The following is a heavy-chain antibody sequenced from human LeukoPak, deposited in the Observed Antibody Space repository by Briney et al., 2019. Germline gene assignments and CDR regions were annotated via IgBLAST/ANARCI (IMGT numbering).Heavy chain of an antibody. D-gene: IGHD3-9*01. Sequence: PGGSLRLSCAASGFTFSDYYMSWIRQAPGKGLEWVGFIRSKAYGGTTEYAASVKGRFTISRDDSKSIAYLQMNSLKTEDTAVYYCTRDSRYFDWLLVDYWGQGALVTVSS. V-gene: IGHV3-49*03. J-gene: IGHJ4*02. CDR1: GFTFSDYY. CDR3: TRDSRYFDWLLVDY. CDR2: IRSKAYGGTT.